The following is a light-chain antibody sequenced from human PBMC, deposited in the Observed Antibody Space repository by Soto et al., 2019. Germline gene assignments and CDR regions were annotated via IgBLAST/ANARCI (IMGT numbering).Light chain of an antibody. V-gene: IGKV3-11*01. CDR2: DAS. CDR3: QQRSNWPPT. CDR1: QSVSSY. J-gene: IGKJ4*01. Sequence: EIVLTQSPATLSLSPGERATLSCRASQSVSSYLAWYQQKPGQAPRLLIYDASNRATGIPARFSCSGSGTDFTLPISSLEPEDFAVYYCQQRSNWPPTFGGGTKVEIK.